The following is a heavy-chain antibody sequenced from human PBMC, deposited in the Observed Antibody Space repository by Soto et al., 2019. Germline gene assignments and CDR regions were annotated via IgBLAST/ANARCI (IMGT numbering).Heavy chain of an antibody. CDR1: GGSISSYY. V-gene: IGHV4-59*01. Sequence: SETLSLTCTVSGGSISSYYWSWIRQPPGKGLEWIGYIYYSGSTNYNPSLKSRVTISVDTSKNQFSLKLGSVTAADTAVYYCARGDYGDAYYYYMDVWGKGTTVTVSS. D-gene: IGHD4-17*01. CDR3: ARGDYGDAYYYYMDV. J-gene: IGHJ6*03. CDR2: IYYSGST.